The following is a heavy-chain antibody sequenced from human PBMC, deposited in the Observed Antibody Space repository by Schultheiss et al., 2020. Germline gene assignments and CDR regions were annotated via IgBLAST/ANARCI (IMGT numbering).Heavy chain of an antibody. CDR1: GFTVSSNY. Sequence: GGSLRLSCAASGFTVSSNYMSWVRQAPGKGLEWVSYISSSSSYIYYADSVKGRFTISRDNAKNSLYLQMNSLRAEDTAVYYCAKGGYGAYYYYMDVWGKGTTVTVSS. CDR3: AKGGYGAYYYYMDV. D-gene: IGHD5-12*01. J-gene: IGHJ6*03. CDR2: ISSSSSYI. V-gene: IGHV3-21*05.